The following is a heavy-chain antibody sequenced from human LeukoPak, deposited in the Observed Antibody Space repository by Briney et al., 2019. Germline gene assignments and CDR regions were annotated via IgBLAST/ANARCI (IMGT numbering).Heavy chain of an antibody. CDR3: AKAVYSNLRYYFDY. J-gene: IGHJ4*02. Sequence: PGGSLRLSCAASGFTFSSYAMSWVRQAPGKGLEWVSAISGSGGSTYYADSVKGRFTISRDNSKNTLYLLMNSLRAEDTAVYYCAKAVYSNLRYYFDYWGQGTLVTVSS. CDR2: ISGSGGST. V-gene: IGHV3-23*01. CDR1: GFTFSSYA. D-gene: IGHD4-11*01.